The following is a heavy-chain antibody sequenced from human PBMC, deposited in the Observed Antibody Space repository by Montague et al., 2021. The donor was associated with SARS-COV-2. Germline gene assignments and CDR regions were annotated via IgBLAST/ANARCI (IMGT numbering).Heavy chain of an antibody. CDR3: ANMGVGRITIFGVVSRGGLDY. CDR1: GGSISSSSYY. Sequence: SETLSLTCTVSGGSISSSSYYWGWIRQPPGKGLEWIVNIYYSGNTYYNPSLKSRVTISVDTSKNQFSLKLSSVTAADTAVYYCANMGVGRITIFGVVSRGGLDYWGQGTLVTVSS. D-gene: IGHD3-3*01. V-gene: IGHV4-39*01. CDR2: IYYSGNT. J-gene: IGHJ4*02.